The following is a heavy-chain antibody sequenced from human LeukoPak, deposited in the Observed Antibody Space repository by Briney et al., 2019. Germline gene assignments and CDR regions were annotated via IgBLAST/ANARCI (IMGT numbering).Heavy chain of an antibody. Sequence: ETLSLTCTVSGGSISSSGFYWGWIRQAPGKGLEWVSTISYSGGSTYYADSVKGRFTISRDNSKNTLYLQMNNLRAEDTAVYYCAKDWALRAAGSLDYWGQGTLVTVSS. CDR3: AKDWALRAAGSLDY. D-gene: IGHD6-13*01. CDR1: GGSISSSG. CDR2: ISYSGGST. V-gene: IGHV3-23*01. J-gene: IGHJ4*02.